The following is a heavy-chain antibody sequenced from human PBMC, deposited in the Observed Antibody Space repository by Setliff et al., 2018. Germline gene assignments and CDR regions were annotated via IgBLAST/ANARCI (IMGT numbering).Heavy chain of an antibody. D-gene: IGHD6-25*01. J-gene: IGHJ5*02. CDR1: GGTFSSYA. Sequence: SVKVSCKAPGGTFSSYAISWVRQAPGQGLEWMGGIIPIFGTANYAQKFQGRVTITADESTSTAYMELSSLRSEDTAIYYCAGDQTPGYNSGWNLSDWFDPWGQGTLVTVSS. CDR2: IIPIFGTA. V-gene: IGHV1-69*13. CDR3: AGDQTPGYNSGWNLSDWFDP.